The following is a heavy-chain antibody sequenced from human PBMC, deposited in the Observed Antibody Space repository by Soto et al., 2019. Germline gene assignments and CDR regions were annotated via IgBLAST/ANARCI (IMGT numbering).Heavy chain of an antibody. J-gene: IGHJ4*02. CDR3: GRGLGGGWYYFDY. V-gene: IGHV1-18*04. Sequence: QGQLVQSGVEVKKPGASVKVSCKASGYSFIRYGIGWVRQAPGQGLEWMGWITVNSGNTNYPQKFQGRVTMTTDTSTSTAYMELRSLTSDDTAVYYCGRGLGGGWYYFDYWGPGTLVTVSS. CDR2: ITVNSGNT. CDR1: GYSFIRYG. D-gene: IGHD6-19*01.